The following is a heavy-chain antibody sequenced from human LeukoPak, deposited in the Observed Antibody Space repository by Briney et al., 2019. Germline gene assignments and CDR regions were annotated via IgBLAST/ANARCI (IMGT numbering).Heavy chain of an antibody. V-gene: IGHV3-30*19. CDR3: ARDGSGSYYNPYYYYYMDV. D-gene: IGHD3-10*01. Sequence: GGSLRLSCAASGFTFSSYGMHWVRQAPGKGLEWVAVISYDGSNKYYADSVKGRFTISRDNSKNTLYLQMNSLRAEDTAVYYCARDGSGSYYNPYYYYYMDVWGKGTTVTVSS. CDR2: ISYDGSNK. CDR1: GFTFSSYG. J-gene: IGHJ6*03.